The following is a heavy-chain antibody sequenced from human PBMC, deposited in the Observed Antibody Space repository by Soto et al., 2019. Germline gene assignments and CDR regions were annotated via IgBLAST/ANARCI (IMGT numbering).Heavy chain of an antibody. V-gene: IGHV1-69*01. D-gene: IGHD2-2*01. CDR3: AITGGIVVPAANLYYYGMGV. CDR1: GGTFSSYA. CDR2: IIPIFGTA. J-gene: IGHJ6*02. Sequence: QVQLVQSGAEVKKPGSSVKVSCKASGGTFSSYAISWVRQAPGQGLEWMGGIIPIFGTANYAQKFQGRDTITAGESTSTGQMEVGRLISEDTAVDYCAITGGIVVPAANLYYYGMGVWGQGTTVTVSS.